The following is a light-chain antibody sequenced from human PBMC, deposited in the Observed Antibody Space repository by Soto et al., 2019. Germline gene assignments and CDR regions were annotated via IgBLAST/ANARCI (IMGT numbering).Light chain of an antibody. J-gene: IGKJ4*01. Sequence: EIVLTQSPGTLSLSPGESATLSCRAGQSVSSSYLAWYQQKPGQAPRLLICGASSRATGIPDRFSGGGSGTDFTLTISRLEPEDFAVYYCQQYGSSPLTFGGGTKVEIK. V-gene: IGKV3-20*01. CDR2: GAS. CDR3: QQYGSSPLT. CDR1: QSVSSSY.